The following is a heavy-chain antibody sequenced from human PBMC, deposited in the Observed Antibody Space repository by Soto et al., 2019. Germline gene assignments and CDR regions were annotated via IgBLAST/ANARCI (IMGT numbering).Heavy chain of an antibody. CDR1: GGSISSGGYY. J-gene: IGHJ4*02. V-gene: IGHV4-31*03. CDR3: ARESFTGSIGRGFGY. CDR2: IYYRGST. D-gene: IGHD2-2*01. Sequence: QVQLQESGPGLVKPSQTLSLTCTVSGGSISSGGYYWSWIRQHPGKGLEWIGYIYYRGSTYYNPSLKSRVTMSVDTSKNQFSLRLSPVTAADTAVYYCARESFTGSIGRGFGYWGQGTLVTVSS.